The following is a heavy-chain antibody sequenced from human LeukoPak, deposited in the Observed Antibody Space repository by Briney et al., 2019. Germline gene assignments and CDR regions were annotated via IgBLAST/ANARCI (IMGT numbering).Heavy chain of an antibody. CDR3: ARIDGPTVFTYYMDL. CDR1: GFSFNRRG. V-gene: IGHV3-48*04. J-gene: IGHJ6*03. D-gene: IGHD3-16*01. CDR2: ISPRSETI. Sequence: GGSLRLSCATSGFSFNRRGMNWVRQPPGKGLEWVSYISPRSETIFYAESVQGRFAVSRDDAKGSLYLQMHTLRLEDTAVYYCARIDGPTVFTYYMDLWGKGTTVTVAS.